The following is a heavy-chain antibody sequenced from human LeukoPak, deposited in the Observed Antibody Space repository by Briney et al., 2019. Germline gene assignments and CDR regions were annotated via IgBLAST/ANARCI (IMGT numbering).Heavy chain of an antibody. CDR2: IYPGDSDT. V-gene: IGHV5-51*01. CDR1: GFTFTSYW. Sequence: GESLKISCKGSGFTFTSYWISWVRQMPGKGLEWMGIIYPGDSDTRYSPSFQGQVTISADTSINTAYLQWSSLKASDTAMYYCARLDLEGPFDPWGQGTLVTVSS. CDR3: ARLDLEGPFDP. J-gene: IGHJ5*02.